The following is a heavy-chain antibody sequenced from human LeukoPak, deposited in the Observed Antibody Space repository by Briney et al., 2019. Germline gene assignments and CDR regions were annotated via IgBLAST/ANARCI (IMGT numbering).Heavy chain of an antibody. J-gene: IGHJ4*02. D-gene: IGHD1-26*01. CDR1: GFTFTNNA. CDR2: LTGSGDGT. CDR3: ARASGSYDY. V-gene: IGHV3-23*01. Sequence: PGGSLRLSCATSGFTFTNNAMSWVRQAPGKGLEWVSGLTGSGDGTYYADSVKGRFTVSRDDSKNTLYLQMNSLRAEDTAVYYCARASGSYDYWGQGTLVTVSS.